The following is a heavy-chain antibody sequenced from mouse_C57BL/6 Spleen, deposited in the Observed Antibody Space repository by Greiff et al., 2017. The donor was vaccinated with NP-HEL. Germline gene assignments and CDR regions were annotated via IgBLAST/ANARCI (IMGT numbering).Heavy chain of an antibody. V-gene: IGHV1-26*01. J-gene: IGHJ2*01. CDR3: AIGPLGSVDY. CDR2: INPNNGGT. D-gene: IGHD1-1*01. Sequence: EVQLQQSGPELVKPGASVKISCKASGYTFTDYYMNWVKQSHGKSLEWIGDINPNNGGTSYNQKFKGKATLTVDKSSSTAYMELRSLTSEDSAVYYCAIGPLGSVDYWGQGTTLTVSS. CDR1: GYTFTDYY.